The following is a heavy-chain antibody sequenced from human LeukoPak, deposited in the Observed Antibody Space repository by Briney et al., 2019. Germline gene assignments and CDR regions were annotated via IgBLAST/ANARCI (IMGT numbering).Heavy chain of an antibody. J-gene: IGHJ4*02. Sequence: GGSLRLSCAASGFTFSSYAMSWVRQAPGKGLEWVSAISGSGGSTYYADSVKGRFTISRDNSKNTLYLQMNSLRAEDTAVYYCAKTPNYYFWSGYIDYWGQGTLVIVSS. V-gene: IGHV3-23*01. CDR1: GFTFSSYA. CDR3: AKTPNYYFWSGYIDY. D-gene: IGHD3-3*01. CDR2: ISGSGGST.